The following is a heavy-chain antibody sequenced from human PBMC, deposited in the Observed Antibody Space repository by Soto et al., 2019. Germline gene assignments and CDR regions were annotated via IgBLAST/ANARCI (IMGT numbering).Heavy chain of an antibody. CDR1: GGSFSGYY. J-gene: IGHJ3*02. V-gene: IGHV4-34*09. CDR2: INHSGST. D-gene: IGHD1-1*01. CDR3: ARGSQLERDAFDI. Sequence: SETLSLTCAVYGGSFSGYYWSWIRQPPGKGLEWIGEINHSGSTNYNPSLKSRITMSLDTSKNQFSLELSSVTVADTAVYYCARGSQLERDAFDIWGQGTMVTVSS.